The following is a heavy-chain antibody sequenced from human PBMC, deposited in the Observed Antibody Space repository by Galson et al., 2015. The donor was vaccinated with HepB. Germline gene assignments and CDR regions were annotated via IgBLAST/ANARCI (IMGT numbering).Heavy chain of an antibody. V-gene: IGHV3-21*01. Sequence: SLRLSCAASGFTFSSYSMNWVRQAPGKGLEWVSSISSSSSYIYYADSVKGRFTISRDNAKNSLYLQMNSLRAEDTAVYYCARLYGTGTNGWSYWGQGTLVTVS. CDR3: ARLYGTGTNGWSY. D-gene: IGHD3-16*02. J-gene: IGHJ4*02. CDR2: ISSSSSYI. CDR1: GFTFSSYS.